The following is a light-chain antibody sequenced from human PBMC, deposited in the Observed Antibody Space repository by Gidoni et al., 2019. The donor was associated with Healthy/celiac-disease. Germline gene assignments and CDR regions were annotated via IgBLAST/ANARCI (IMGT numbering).Light chain of an antibody. CDR3: QQRSNWPAYT. CDR1: QRVSSY. Sequence: EIVLTQSPATLSLSPGERATLSCRASQRVSSYLAWYQQKPGQAPRLLNYDASNRATGIPARFSGSGSGKDFTLAISSLEPGDFAVYYCQQRSNWPAYTFGQGTKLEIK. V-gene: IGKV3-11*01. CDR2: DAS. J-gene: IGKJ2*01.